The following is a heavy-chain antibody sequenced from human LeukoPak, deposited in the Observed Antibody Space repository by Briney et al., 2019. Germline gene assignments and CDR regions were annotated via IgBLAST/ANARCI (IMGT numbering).Heavy chain of an antibody. D-gene: IGHD3-10*01. V-gene: IGHV3-30*02. CDR3: ANTRRARFGELLYFDY. J-gene: IGHJ4*02. Sequence: QTGGSLRLSCAASGFTFSSYGMHWVRQAPGKGLEWVAFIRYDGSNKYYADSVKGRFTISRDNSKNTLYLQMNSLRAEDTAVYYCANTRRARFGELLYFDYWGQGTLVTVSS. CDR1: GFTFSSYG. CDR2: IRYDGSNK.